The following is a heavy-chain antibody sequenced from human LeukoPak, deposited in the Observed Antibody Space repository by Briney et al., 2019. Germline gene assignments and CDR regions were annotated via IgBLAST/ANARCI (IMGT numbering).Heavy chain of an antibody. CDR2: IRSKANSYAT. Sequence: GGSLRLSCAASGFTFSGSAMLWVRQASGKGLEWVGRIRSKANSYATAYAASVKGRFTISRDDSKNTAYLQMNSLKTEDAAVYDCTSNSGHGGYWGQGTLVTVSS. D-gene: IGHD1-26*01. CDR1: GFTFSGSA. CDR3: TSNSGHGGY. V-gene: IGHV3-73*01. J-gene: IGHJ4*02.